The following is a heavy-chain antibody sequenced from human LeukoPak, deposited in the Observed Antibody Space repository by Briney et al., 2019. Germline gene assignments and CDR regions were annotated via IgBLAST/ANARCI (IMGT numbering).Heavy chain of an antibody. CDR1: GGTFSSYA. D-gene: IGHD3-22*01. Sequence: VKVSCKASGGTFSSYAISWVRQAPGQGLEWMGRIIPIFGTANYAQKFRGRVTITTDESTSTAYMELSSLRSEDTAVYYCARSYYYDSSGYWRFDYWGQGTLVTVSS. J-gene: IGHJ4*02. CDR3: ARSYYYDSSGYWRFDY. CDR2: IIPIFGTA. V-gene: IGHV1-69*05.